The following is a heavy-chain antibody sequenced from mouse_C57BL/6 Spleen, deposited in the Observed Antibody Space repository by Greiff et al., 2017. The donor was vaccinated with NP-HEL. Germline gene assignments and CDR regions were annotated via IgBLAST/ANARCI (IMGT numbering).Heavy chain of an antibody. CDR3: ARTGDSYGLAY. V-gene: IGHV1-69*01. CDR1: GYTFTSYW. CDR2: IDPSDSYT. J-gene: IGHJ3*01. D-gene: IGHD1-1*01. Sequence: QVQLQQPGAELVMPGASVKLSCKASGYTFTSYWMHWVKQRPGQGLEWIGEIDPSDSYTNYNQKFKGKSTLTVDKSSSTAYMQLSSLTSEDSAVYYCARTGDSYGLAYWGQGTLVTVSA.